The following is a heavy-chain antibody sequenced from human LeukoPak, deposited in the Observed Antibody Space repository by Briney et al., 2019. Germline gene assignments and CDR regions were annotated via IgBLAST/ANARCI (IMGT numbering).Heavy chain of an antibody. D-gene: IGHD6-19*01. Sequence: SETLSLTCAVYGGSFSGYYWSWIRQPPGKGLEWIGEINHSGSTNYNPSLKGRVTISVDTSKNQFSLKLSSVTAADTAVYYCARGAAVAGMRFHGWGKGTLVTVSS. CDR1: GGSFSGYY. CDR3: ARGAAVAGMRFHG. J-gene: IGHJ4*02. CDR2: INHSGST. V-gene: IGHV4-34*01.